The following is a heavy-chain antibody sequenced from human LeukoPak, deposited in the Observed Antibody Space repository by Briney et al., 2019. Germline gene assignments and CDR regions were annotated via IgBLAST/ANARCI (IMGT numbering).Heavy chain of an antibody. CDR2: ISSSGSTI. V-gene: IGHV3-48*03. CDR3: ARVSGGSYGYYYYYMDV. D-gene: IGHD1-26*01. CDR1: GFTFSSYE. Sequence: GGSLRLSCAASGFTFSSYEMNWVRQAPGKGLEWVSYISSSGSTIYYADSVKGRFTISRDNAKNSLYLQMNSLRAEDTAVYYCARVSGGSYGYYYYYMDVWGKGTTVTISS. J-gene: IGHJ6*03.